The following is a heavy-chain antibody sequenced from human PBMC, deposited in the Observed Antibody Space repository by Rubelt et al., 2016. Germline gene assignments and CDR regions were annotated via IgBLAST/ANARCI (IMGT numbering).Heavy chain of an antibody. Sequence: EVQLVQSGAEVKKPGESLKISCKGSGYSFTNYWIGWVRQMPGKGLEWMGIIYPGDADTSYRPSSKGQVTISANKSLSTAYLQWSSLKASDTAMYYCARLERFFGPFDPWGQGSLVTVSS. J-gene: IGHJ5*02. CDR1: GYSFTNYW. CDR3: ARLERFFGPFDP. CDR2: IYPGDADT. V-gene: IGHV5-51*01. D-gene: IGHD1-1*01.